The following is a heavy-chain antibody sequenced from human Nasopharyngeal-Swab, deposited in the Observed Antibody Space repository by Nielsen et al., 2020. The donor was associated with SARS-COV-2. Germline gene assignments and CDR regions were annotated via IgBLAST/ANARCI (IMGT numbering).Heavy chain of an antibody. D-gene: IGHD5-12*01. Sequence: GESLKISCAVSGFPFSGYSMHWVRQTPGKGLEHVSAISDQGDTTYYANFVKGRFTISRDNSKNTLYLQMGSLRTEDTAVYYCARDQRLGVPTALGLGVFDYWGQGTLVAVSS. J-gene: IGHJ4*02. CDR3: ARDQRLGVPTALGLGVFDY. CDR2: ISDQGDTT. V-gene: IGHV3-64*01. CDR1: GFPFSGYS.